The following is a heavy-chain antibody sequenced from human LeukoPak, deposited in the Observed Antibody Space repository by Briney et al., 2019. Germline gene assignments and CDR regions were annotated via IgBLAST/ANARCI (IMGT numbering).Heavy chain of an antibody. CDR1: GYTFTSYY. Sequence: ASVKVSCKASGYTFTSYYMHWVRQAPGQGLEWMGIINPSGGSTSYAQKFQGRVTMTRDMSTSTVYMELSSLRSEDTAVYYCARGSVDTAMVLEGPFDYWGQGTLVTVSS. CDR2: INPSGGST. D-gene: IGHD5-18*01. J-gene: IGHJ4*02. CDR3: ARGSVDTAMVLEGPFDY. V-gene: IGHV1-46*01.